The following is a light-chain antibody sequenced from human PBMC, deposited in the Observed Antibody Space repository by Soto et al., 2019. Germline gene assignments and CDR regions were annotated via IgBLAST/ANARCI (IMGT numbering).Light chain of an antibody. J-gene: IGKJ4*01. CDR3: QHYNSYPLT. V-gene: IGKV1-5*03. CDR2: QAS. CDR1: QTVSSW. Sequence: DIQLTQSPSTLSASLGDRTTLTCRASQTVSSWLAWYQQKPGKAPKLLIYQASTLETGVPSRFSGSGSGTEFTLTIAGLQPDDFATYYCQHYNSYPLTFGGGTKVDIK.